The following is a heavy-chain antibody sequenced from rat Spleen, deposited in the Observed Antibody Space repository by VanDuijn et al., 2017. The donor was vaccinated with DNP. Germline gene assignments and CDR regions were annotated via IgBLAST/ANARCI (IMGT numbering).Heavy chain of an antibody. CDR3: ARDYQDGSFDY. CDR2: MWSDGDT. V-gene: IGHV2-32*01. Sequence: PPGKGLEWMGVMWSDGDTSYNSVFKSRLSISRDTSKSQVFMKMNSLQTEDTATYYCARDYQDGSFDYWGQGVMVTVSS. D-gene: IGHD1-12*02. J-gene: IGHJ2*01.